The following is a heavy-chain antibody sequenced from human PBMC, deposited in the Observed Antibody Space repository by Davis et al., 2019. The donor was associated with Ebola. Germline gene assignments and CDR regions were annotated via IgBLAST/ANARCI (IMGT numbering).Heavy chain of an antibody. CDR1: GFTFSSYA. CDR3: AKGGSGWPSDYHYGMDI. J-gene: IGHJ6*04. CDR2: ITSSGGTT. V-gene: IGHV3-23*01. Sequence: GESLKISCAASGFTFSSYAMTWVRQAPGKGLEWVSAITSSGGTTYYADSVKGRFTISRDNSKNTLYLQMNSLRAEDTAVYYCAKGGSGWPSDYHYGMDIWGKGTTVTVSS. D-gene: IGHD6-19*01.